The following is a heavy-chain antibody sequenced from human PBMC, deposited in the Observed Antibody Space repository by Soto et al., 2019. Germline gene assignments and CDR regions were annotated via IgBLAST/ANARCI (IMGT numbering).Heavy chain of an antibody. Sequence: SETLSLTCTVSGGSISSGGYYWSWIRQHPGKGLEWIGYIYYSGSTYYNPSLKSRVTISVDTSKNQFSLKLSSVTAADTAVYYCARYAAPELGELSSDFDYWGQGTLVTVSS. CDR1: GGSISSGGYY. CDR3: ARYAAPELGELSSDFDY. J-gene: IGHJ4*02. CDR2: IYYSGST. V-gene: IGHV4-31*03. D-gene: IGHD3-16*02.